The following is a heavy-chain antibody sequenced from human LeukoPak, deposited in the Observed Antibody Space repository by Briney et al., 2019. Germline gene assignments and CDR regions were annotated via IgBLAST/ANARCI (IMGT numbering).Heavy chain of an antibody. V-gene: IGHV3-11*04. D-gene: IGHD6-19*01. CDR2: ISSSGSTI. Sequence: GGSLRLSCAASGFTFSDYYMSWIRQAPGKGLEWVSYISSSGSTIYYADSAKGRFTISRDNAKNSLYLQMNSLRAEDTAVYYCARDPSSGWYLKGWFDPWGQGTLVTVSS. J-gene: IGHJ5*02. CDR3: ARDPSSGWYLKGWFDP. CDR1: GFTFSDYY.